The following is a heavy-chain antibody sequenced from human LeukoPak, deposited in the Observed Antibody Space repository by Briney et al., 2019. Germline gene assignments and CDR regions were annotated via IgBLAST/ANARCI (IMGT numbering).Heavy chain of an antibody. V-gene: IGHV4-34*01. CDR2: LTHSGSP. D-gene: IGHD3-10*01. CDR3: ARGKGSY. CDR1: GGSFSGYY. Sequence: AETLSLTCAVYGGSFSGYYWRWMGEPPGKCLACLAELTHSGSPNSNPSLKTRVPISVDPSKTQFSLKLSSVTAADTAVYYCARGKGSYWGQGTLVTVSS. J-gene: IGHJ4*02.